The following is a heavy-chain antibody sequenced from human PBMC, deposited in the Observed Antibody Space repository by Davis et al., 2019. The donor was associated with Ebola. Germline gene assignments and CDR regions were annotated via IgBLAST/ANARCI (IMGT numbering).Heavy chain of an antibody. V-gene: IGHV3-21*01. J-gene: IGHJ3*01. CDR2: ISGNSLYI. Sequence: GESLKISCSASGFSVSRSYMNWVRQAPGKGLEWVASISGNSLYIYYAVSVKGRFTISRDNAKNSLYLQMKSLRAEDTAVYYCAGGKDSSGWYGDDAFDFWGQGTMVTVSS. D-gene: IGHD6-19*01. CDR3: AGGKDSSGWYGDDAFDF. CDR1: GFSVSRSY.